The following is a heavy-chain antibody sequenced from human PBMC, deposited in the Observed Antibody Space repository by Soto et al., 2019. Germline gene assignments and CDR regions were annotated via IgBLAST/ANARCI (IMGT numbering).Heavy chain of an antibody. CDR2: INPNSGGT. CDR3: ARSDYDILTGYYPDYYYYGMDV. Sequence: ASVKVSCKASGYTFTGYYMHWLRQAPGQGLEWMGWINPNSGGTNYAQKFQGWVTMTRDTSISTAYMELSRLRSDDTAVYYCARSDYDILTGYYPDYYYYGMDVWGQGTTVTVSS. V-gene: IGHV1-2*04. CDR1: GYTFTGYY. D-gene: IGHD3-9*01. J-gene: IGHJ6*02.